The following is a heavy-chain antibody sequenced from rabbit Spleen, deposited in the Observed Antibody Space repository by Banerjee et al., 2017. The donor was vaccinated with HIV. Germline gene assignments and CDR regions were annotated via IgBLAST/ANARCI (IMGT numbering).Heavy chain of an antibody. V-gene: IGHV1S45*01. J-gene: IGHJ3*01. D-gene: IGHD2-1*01. CDR2: IYAYSGST. Sequence: QEQLVESGGDLVKPGASLTLTCTASGFSFSSSYYMCWVRQAPGKGLEWIACIYAYSGSTYYASWAKGRFTISKTSSTTVTLQMTSLTAADTATYFCARDYGGFIRLDLWGPGTLVTVS. CDR1: GFSFSSSYY. CDR3: ARDYGGFIRLDL.